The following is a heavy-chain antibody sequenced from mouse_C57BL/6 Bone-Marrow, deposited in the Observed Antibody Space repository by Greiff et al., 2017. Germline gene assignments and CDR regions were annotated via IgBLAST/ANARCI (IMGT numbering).Heavy chain of an antibody. CDR2: IDPENGDT. CDR1: GFNIKDDY. J-gene: IGHJ2*01. D-gene: IGHD1-1*01. CDR3: SPLYYYDSSYDY. V-gene: IGHV14-4*01. Sequence: EVQLQQSGAELVRPGASVKLSCTASGFNIKDDYMHWVKQRPEQGLEWIGWIDPENGDTEYASKFKGKATITVDTSSNTAYLQLSSLTSEDTAVYYCSPLYYYDSSYDYWGQGTTVTVSS.